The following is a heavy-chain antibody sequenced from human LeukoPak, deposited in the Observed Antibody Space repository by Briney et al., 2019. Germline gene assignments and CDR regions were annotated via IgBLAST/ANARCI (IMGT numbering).Heavy chain of an antibody. J-gene: IGHJ4*02. Sequence: ASVKVSCKASGYTFTDYYMHWVRQAPGQGLAWMGWINPNSGGRVYAQEFRDRVTMTRDMSISTAYMELSSLRSGDTAVYYCARAATAGDLRLDYWGQGILVIVSS. CDR2: INPNSGGR. D-gene: IGHD6-13*01. CDR3: ARAATAGDLRLDY. V-gene: IGHV1-2*02. CDR1: GYTFTDYY.